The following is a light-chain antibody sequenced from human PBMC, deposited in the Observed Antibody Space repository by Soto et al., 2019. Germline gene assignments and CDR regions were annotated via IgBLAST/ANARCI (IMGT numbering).Light chain of an antibody. Sequence: DIQMTQSPSFVSAAVGDRFTLTCRASQDISNLLAWYQQKPGKAPTLLIYATSNLQRGVPSRFSGSGSGTDFTLTISGLQPEDCAIYFCQQANSFPITFGQGTRLEI. CDR3: QQANSFPIT. J-gene: IGKJ5*01. CDR2: ATS. CDR1: QDISNL. V-gene: IGKV1-12*01.